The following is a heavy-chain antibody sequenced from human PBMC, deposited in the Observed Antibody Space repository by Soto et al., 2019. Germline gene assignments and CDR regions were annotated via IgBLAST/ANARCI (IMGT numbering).Heavy chain of an antibody. Sequence: GGSVKVSCKASGYTFTSYDMHWVRQAPGQGLEWMGIINPSGGSTSYAQKFQGRVTMTRDTSTSTVYMELSSLRSEDTAVYYCARDISYSGSYYRPAYYYGMDVWGQGTTVTVSS. CDR3: ARDISYSGSYYRPAYYYGMDV. J-gene: IGHJ6*02. D-gene: IGHD1-26*01. V-gene: IGHV1-46*01. CDR2: INPSGGST. CDR1: GYTFTSYD.